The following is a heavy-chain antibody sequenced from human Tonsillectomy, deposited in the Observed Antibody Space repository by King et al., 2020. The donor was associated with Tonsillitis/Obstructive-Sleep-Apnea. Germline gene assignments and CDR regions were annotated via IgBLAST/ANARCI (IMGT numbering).Heavy chain of an antibody. V-gene: IGHV1-18*01. Sequence: LVQSGAEVKKPGASVKVSCKASGYTFSNYGISWVRQAPGQGLEWMGWISAYDGSTNHAQKLQGRVTMTTDTSTSTAYMELRSLRSDDTAVYYCARDVGVRGVFYPLDYWGQGTLVTVFS. CDR2: ISAYDGST. CDR3: ARDVGVRGVFYPLDY. J-gene: IGHJ4*02. D-gene: IGHD3-10*01. CDR1: GYTFSNYG.